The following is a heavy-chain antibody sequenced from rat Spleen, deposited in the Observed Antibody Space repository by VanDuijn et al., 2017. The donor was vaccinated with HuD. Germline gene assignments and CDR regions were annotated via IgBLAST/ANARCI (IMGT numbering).Heavy chain of an antibody. Sequence: QVQLKESGPGLVQPSQTLSLTCTVSGFSLTSYHVSWVRQPPGKGLQWMGVIWTGGSITYNSLLKSRLSISRDTSKSQVFLKMNSLQTDDTGTYYCTRDGDNSGMDAWGQGASVTVSS. J-gene: IGHJ4*01. CDR1: GFSLTSYH. CDR3: TRDGDNSGMDA. CDR2: IWTGGSI. V-gene: IGHV2-43*01. D-gene: IGHD4-3*01.